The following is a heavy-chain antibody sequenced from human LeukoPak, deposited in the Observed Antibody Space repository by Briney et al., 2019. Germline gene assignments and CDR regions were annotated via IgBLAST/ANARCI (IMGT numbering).Heavy chain of an antibody. CDR2: IRSKAYGGTT. CDR1: GFTFTNYA. D-gene: IGHD3-10*01. Sequence: PGGSLRLSCAASGFTFTNYAMSWVRQAPGKGLEWVGFIRSKAYGGTTEYAASVKGRFTISRDDSKSIAYLQMNSLKTEDIAVYYCTRPNYYGSGSSVDYWGQGTLVTVSS. CDR3: TRPNYYGSGSSVDY. J-gene: IGHJ4*02. V-gene: IGHV3-49*04.